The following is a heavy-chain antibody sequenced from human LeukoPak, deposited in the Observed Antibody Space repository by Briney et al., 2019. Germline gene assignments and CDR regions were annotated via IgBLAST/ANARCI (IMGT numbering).Heavy chain of an antibody. CDR2: MNPNSGNT. CDR1: GYTFINYD. V-gene: IGHV1-8*01. Sequence: GASVKVSCKASGYTFINYDINWVRQATGQGLEWMGWMNPNSGNTDFAPKVQGRVKMTRETSITTAYMELSRLTHEDTAVHYCAGVPADNGPEGFYSYGLDVWGQGTTVTVSS. CDR3: AGVPADNGPEGFYSYGLDV. J-gene: IGHJ6*02. D-gene: IGHD1-14*01.